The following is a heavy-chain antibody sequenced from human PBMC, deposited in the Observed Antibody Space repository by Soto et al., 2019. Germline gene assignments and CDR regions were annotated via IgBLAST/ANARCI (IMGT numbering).Heavy chain of an antibody. Sequence: QVQLQESGPGLVKPSGTLSLTCAVSGGSISSSNWWSWVRQPPGKGLEWIGEIYHSGSTNYNPSLKRRVTISVDKSKNQFSLKLSSVTAADTAVYYCARVGLRRGIAAAGWFDPWGQGTLVTVSS. D-gene: IGHD6-13*01. J-gene: IGHJ5*02. CDR3: ARVGLRRGIAAAGWFDP. V-gene: IGHV4-4*02. CDR2: IYHSGST. CDR1: GGSISSSNW.